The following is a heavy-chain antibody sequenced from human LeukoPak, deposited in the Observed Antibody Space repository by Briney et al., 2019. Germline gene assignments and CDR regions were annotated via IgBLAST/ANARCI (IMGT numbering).Heavy chain of an antibody. D-gene: IGHD6-13*01. V-gene: IGHV3-48*03. CDR1: GFRFSSYE. CDR2: ISTSGSSE. Sequence: PGGSLRLSCAASGFRFSSYEMNWVRQAPGKGLEWVSYISTSGSSEYYADSVKGRFTISRDNAKNTLYLQMNSLRAEDTAVYYCARDGDIADAIYFDYWGQGTLVSVSS. CDR3: ARDGDIADAIYFDY. J-gene: IGHJ4*02.